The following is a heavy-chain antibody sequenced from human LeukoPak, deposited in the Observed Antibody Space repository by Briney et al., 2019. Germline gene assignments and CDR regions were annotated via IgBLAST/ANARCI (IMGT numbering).Heavy chain of an antibody. CDR2: IYYSGNT. CDR3: ASVMPLAFLATEGAFAI. CDR1: GGSITVSSYY. Sequence: PSETLSLTCSVSGGSITVSSYYGGWIRQSPGKRPDWIGSIYYSGNTYYNPSLKNRLTISVDTSNHQFSLKLSSATAADTAVYYRASVMPLAFLATEGAFAIWGQGTMVTVSS. V-gene: IGHV4-39*01. D-gene: IGHD3-3*02. J-gene: IGHJ3*02.